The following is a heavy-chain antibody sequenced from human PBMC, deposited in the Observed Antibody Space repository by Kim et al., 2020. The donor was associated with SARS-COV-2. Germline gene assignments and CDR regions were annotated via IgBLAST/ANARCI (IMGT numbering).Heavy chain of an antibody. CDR2: IWYDGSNK. CDR1: GFTFSSYG. J-gene: IGHJ3*02. D-gene: IGHD6-13*01. Sequence: GGSLRRSCAASGFTFSSYGMHWVRQAPGKGLEWVAVIWYDGSNKYYADSVKGRFTISRDNSKNTPYLQMNSLRAEDTAVYYCARDWAAAGIDAFDIWGQGTMVTVSS. CDR3: ARDWAAAGIDAFDI. V-gene: IGHV3-33*01.